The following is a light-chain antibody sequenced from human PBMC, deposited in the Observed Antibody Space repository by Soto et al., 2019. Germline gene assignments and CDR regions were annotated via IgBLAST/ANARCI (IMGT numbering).Light chain of an antibody. Sequence: DIQMTQSPSSLSASVGDRVTITCRASENIKTWLAWYQQKPGRAPSLLIYKASSLESGVPSRFSGGTSETEYTLTISGLQPDDFATYYCQQYNSYPLTFGGGTTVELK. V-gene: IGKV1-5*03. J-gene: IGKJ4*01. CDR1: ENIKTW. CDR2: KAS. CDR3: QQYNSYPLT.